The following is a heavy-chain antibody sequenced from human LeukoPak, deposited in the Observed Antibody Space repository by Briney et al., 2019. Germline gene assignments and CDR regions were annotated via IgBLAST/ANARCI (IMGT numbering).Heavy chain of an antibody. CDR3: ARGAPVKNYVWGSYRYAQNWFDP. V-gene: IGHV1-46*01. CDR2: INPSGGST. J-gene: IGHJ5*02. D-gene: IGHD3-16*02. Sequence: ASVKVSCKASGYTFTSYYMHWVRQAPGQGLEWMGIINPSGGSTSYAQKFQGRVTMTRDTSTSTVYMELSSLRSDDTAVYYCARGAPVKNYVWGSYRYAQNWFDPWGQGTLVTVSS. CDR1: GYTFTSYY.